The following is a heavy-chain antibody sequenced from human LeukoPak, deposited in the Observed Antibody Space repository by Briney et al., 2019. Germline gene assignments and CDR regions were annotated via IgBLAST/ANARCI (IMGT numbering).Heavy chain of an antibody. CDR1: GVSISGYY. Sequence: PSETLSLTCTVSGVSISGYYWSWIRQSPGKGLEWIGYIYYTGITAYNPSLGSRVTISVDGSNNQFSLRLTSVTAADTAVYYCARLHSSRAEEFDPWGQGTLVTVSS. J-gene: IGHJ5*02. CDR2: IYYTGIT. V-gene: IGHV4-59*01. CDR3: ARLHSSRAEEFDP.